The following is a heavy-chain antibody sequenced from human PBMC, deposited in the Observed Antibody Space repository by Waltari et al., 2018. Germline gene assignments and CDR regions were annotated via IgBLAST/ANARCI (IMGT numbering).Heavy chain of an antibody. Sequence: EVQLVESGGGLVQPGGSLRLSCAASGFTFSSYWMPWVRQAPGKGLVWVSRINRDGRSTSYADSGKGRFTIARDNAKNKLYLQMNSLRAEDTAGYYCARDGVVAARAFDIGGQGTMVTVSS. V-gene: IGHV3-74*01. CDR2: INRDGRST. CDR1: GFTFSSYW. CDR3: ARDGVVAARAFDI. D-gene: IGHD2-15*01. J-gene: IGHJ3*02.